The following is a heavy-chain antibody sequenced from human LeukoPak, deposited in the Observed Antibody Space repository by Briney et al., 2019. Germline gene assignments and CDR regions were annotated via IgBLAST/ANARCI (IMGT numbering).Heavy chain of an antibody. CDR2: TYSDVNT. J-gene: IGHJ3*02. V-gene: IGHV3-53*01. CDR1: GFTVSSNY. D-gene: IGHD2/OR15-2a*01. CDR3: ARKNDPFNAAFDI. Sequence: PGGSLRLSCAASGFTVSSNYMSWVRQAPGKGLEWVSITYSDVNTNYADSVKGRFTISRDNSKNTLSLQMNSLRAEDTAVYYCARKNDPFNAAFDIWGQGTVVTVSS.